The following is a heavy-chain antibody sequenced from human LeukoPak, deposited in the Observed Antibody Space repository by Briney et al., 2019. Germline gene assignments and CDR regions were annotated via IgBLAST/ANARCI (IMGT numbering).Heavy chain of an antibody. Sequence: PGGSLRLSCAASGFTFSSYAMHWVRQAPGKGLEWVAVISYDGSNKYYADSVKGRFTISRDSSKNTLYLQMNSLRAEDTAVYYCARDPDNWNYGGWYFDLWGRGTLVTVSS. CDR1: GFTFSSYA. V-gene: IGHV3-30-3*01. D-gene: IGHD1-7*01. CDR2: ISYDGSNK. CDR3: ARDPDNWNYGGWYFDL. J-gene: IGHJ2*01.